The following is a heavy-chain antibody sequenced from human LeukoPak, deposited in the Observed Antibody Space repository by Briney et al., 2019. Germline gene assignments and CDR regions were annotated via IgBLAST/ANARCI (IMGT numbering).Heavy chain of an antibody. CDR2: ISSDASTI. V-gene: IGHV3-48*03. J-gene: IGHJ4*02. D-gene: IGHD3-16*01. CDR3: VRGWPVW. Sequence: GGSLRLSCEASGFTFSGSEMHWVRQAPGKGLEWVSCISSDASTIYYADSVKGRFTISRDNAKNSLYLQMNSLRAEDTAVYFCVRGWPVWWGQGTLVTVSS. CDR1: GFTFSGSE.